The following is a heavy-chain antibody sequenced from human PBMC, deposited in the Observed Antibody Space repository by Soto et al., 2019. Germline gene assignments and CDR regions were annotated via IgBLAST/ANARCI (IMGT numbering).Heavy chain of an antibody. CDR3: ARTVLGGYSGYPRAYWYFDL. CDR2: ISAYNGNT. CDR1: GYTFTSYG. Sequence: GASVKVSCKASGYTFTSYGISWVRQAPGQGLEWMGWISAYNGNTNYAQKFQGRVTLTTDTSTSTAYMELRSLISGDTAVYYCARTVLGGYSGYPRAYWYFDLWG. J-gene: IGHJ2*01. V-gene: IGHV1-18*01. D-gene: IGHD5-12*01.